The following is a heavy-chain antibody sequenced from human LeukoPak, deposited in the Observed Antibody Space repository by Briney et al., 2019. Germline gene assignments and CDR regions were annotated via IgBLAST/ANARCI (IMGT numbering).Heavy chain of an antibody. D-gene: IGHD6-25*01. Sequence: SETLSLTCTISGDSISRSTYYWAWIRQPPGKGLEWIGSVYYGRSPYFNPSLESRATISVDTSKNHFSLKMSSVTAADTAVYYCARSSGTGTFSYWGQGTLVTVSS. J-gene: IGHJ4*02. CDR2: VYYGRSP. CDR3: ARSSGTGTFSY. V-gene: IGHV4-39*02. CDR1: GDSISRSTYY.